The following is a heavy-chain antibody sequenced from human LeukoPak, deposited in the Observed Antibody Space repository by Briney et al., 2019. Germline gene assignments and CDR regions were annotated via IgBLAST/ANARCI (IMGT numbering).Heavy chain of an antibody. V-gene: IGHV4-59*01. CDR1: GGSISSYY. Sequence: PSETLSLTCTVSGGSISSYYWSWIRQPPGKGLEWTGYIYYSGSTNYNPSLKSRVTISVDTSKNQFSLKLSSVTAADTAVYYCARVIAARSDAFDIWGQGTMVTVSS. D-gene: IGHD6-6*01. CDR2: IYYSGST. J-gene: IGHJ3*02. CDR3: ARVIAARSDAFDI.